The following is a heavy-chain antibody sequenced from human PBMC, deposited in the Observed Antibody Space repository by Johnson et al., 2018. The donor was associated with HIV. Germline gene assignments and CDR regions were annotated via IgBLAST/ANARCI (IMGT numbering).Heavy chain of an antibody. J-gene: IGHJ3*02. Sequence: MLLVESGGGLVQPGGSLRLSCAASGFTFSSYAMSWVRQAPGKGLEWVSAISGSGGSTYYADSVKGRFTISRDNSKNTLYLQMNSLRAEDTAVYYCARAGRQQLVLDAFDIWGQGTMVTVSS. CDR1: GFTFSSYA. CDR3: ARAGRQQLVLDAFDI. CDR2: ISGSGGST. V-gene: IGHV3-23*04. D-gene: IGHD6-13*01.